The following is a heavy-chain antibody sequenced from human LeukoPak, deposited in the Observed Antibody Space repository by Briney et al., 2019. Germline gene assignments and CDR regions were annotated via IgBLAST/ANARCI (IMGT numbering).Heavy chain of an antibody. CDR1: GFTFSSYW. Sequence: GGSLRLSCAASGFTFSSYWMHWVRQAPGKGLEWVSAISGSGGSTYYADSVKGRFTISRDNSKNTLYLQMNSLRAEDTAVYYCAKVWHYYDSSGYYAWGQGTLVTVSS. J-gene: IGHJ5*02. V-gene: IGHV3-23*01. CDR2: ISGSGGST. D-gene: IGHD3-22*01. CDR3: AKVWHYYDSSGYYA.